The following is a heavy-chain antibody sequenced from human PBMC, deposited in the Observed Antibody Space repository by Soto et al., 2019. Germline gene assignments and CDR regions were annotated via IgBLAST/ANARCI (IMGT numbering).Heavy chain of an antibody. CDR2: IHSDGSTT. J-gene: IGHJ3*01. V-gene: IGHV3-74*01. CDR3: VRGDKGGFDL. CDR1: GFTFNYYW. Sequence: EVQLVESEGGLVQRGGSLRLSCAASGFTFNYYWMHWVRQAPGQGLVWVSHIHSDGSTTTYADSVKGRFTISRDNAKNTLYLQMNSLRAEDTAVYYCVRGDKGGFDLWCQGTTVTVSS. D-gene: IGHD2-21*02.